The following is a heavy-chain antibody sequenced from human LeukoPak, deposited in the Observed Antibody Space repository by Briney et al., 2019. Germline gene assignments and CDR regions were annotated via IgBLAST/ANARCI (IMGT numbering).Heavy chain of an antibody. CDR2: IYHSGST. CDR1: GGSISSYY. Sequence: SETLSLTCTVSGGSISSYYWSWIRQPPGKRLEWIGYIYHSGSTYYNPSLKSRVTISVDRSKNQFSLKLSSVTAADTAVYYCARADGGYCSSTSCHFDYWGQGTLVTVSS. D-gene: IGHD2-2*01. J-gene: IGHJ4*02. CDR3: ARADGGYCSSTSCHFDY. V-gene: IGHV4-59*12.